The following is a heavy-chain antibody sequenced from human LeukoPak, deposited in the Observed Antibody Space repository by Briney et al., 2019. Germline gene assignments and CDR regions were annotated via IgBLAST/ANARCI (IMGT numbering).Heavy chain of an antibody. CDR1: GFTFSSYS. V-gene: IGHV3-48*01. Sequence: AGGSLRLSCAASGFTFSSYSMNWVRQAPGKGLEWVSYISSSSSTIYYADSVKGRFTISRDNAKNTLYLQMNSLRAEDTAVYYCAKGEYFDWLLHIDFDYWGQGTLVTVSS. CDR2: ISSSSSTI. J-gene: IGHJ4*02. CDR3: AKGEYFDWLLHIDFDY. D-gene: IGHD3-9*01.